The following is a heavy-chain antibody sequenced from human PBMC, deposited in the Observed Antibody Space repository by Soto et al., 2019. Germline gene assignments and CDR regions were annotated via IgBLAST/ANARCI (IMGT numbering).Heavy chain of an antibody. Sequence: EVQLVESGGGLVKPGGSLRLSCAASGFTFGSYSMNWVRQAPGKGLEWVSSISSSSSYIYYADSVKGRFTISRDNAKNSLYLQMNSLRAEDTAVYYCARVKGAWSAKPHAFDIWGQGTMVTVSS. CDR2: ISSSSSYI. J-gene: IGHJ3*02. CDR1: GFTFGSYS. D-gene: IGHD3-3*01. CDR3: ARVKGAWSAKPHAFDI. V-gene: IGHV3-21*01.